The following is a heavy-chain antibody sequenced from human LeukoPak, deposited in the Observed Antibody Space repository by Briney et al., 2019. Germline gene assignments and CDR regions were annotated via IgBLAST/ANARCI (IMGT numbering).Heavy chain of an antibody. D-gene: IGHD5-12*01. Sequence: SGGSLRFSCAASGFTFSSYAMSWVRQAPGQGLEWISAISGSGGSTYYADSVKGRFTISRDNSKNTMYLQMNSLRAEDTAVYYCAKGRGYSGYDQTRYFDYWGQGTLVTVSS. V-gene: IGHV3-23*01. CDR1: GFTFSSYA. CDR3: AKGRGYSGYDQTRYFDY. J-gene: IGHJ4*02. CDR2: ISGSGGST.